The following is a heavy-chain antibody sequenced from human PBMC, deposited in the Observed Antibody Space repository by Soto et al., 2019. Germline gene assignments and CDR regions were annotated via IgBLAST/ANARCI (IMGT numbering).Heavy chain of an antibody. CDR1: GYTFTSYD. CDR2: MNPNSGNT. D-gene: IGHD5-12*01. CDR3: ARGRGYRRSLYYYYMDV. Sequence: ASVKVSCKASGYTFTSYDINWVRQATGQGFEWMGWMNPNSGNTGYAQKFQGRVTMTRNTSISTAYMELSSLRSEDTAVYYCARGRGYRRSLYYYYMDVWGKGTTVTVSS. V-gene: IGHV1-8*01. J-gene: IGHJ6*03.